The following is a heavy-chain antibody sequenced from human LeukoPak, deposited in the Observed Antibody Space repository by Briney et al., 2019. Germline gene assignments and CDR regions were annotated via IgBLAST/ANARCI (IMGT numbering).Heavy chain of an antibody. CDR3: ARERTNDGFDI. J-gene: IGHJ3*02. Sequence: SETLSLTCTVSGGSVSSSIYYWSWIRQPPGKGLEWIGYIFYSGRTNYNPSLKSRVTISVDTSKNQFSLKLSSVTAADTAVYYCARERTNDGFDIWGQGTMVTVSS. D-gene: IGHD1-7*01. V-gene: IGHV4-61*01. CDR1: GGSVSSSIYY. CDR2: IFYSGRT.